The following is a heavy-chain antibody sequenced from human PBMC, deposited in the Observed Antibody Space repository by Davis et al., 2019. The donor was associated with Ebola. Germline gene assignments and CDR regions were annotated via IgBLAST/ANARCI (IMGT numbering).Heavy chain of an antibody. Sequence: GESLKISCAASGFTFSNSWMSWVRQAPGKGLEWVSSISSSSSYIYYADSVKGRFTISRDNAKNSLYLQMNSLRAEDTAVYYCARGSVRFLEWLSQNAFDMWGQGTMVTVSS. J-gene: IGHJ3*02. CDR1: GFTFSNSW. D-gene: IGHD3-3*01. CDR2: ISSSSSYI. CDR3: ARGSVRFLEWLSQNAFDM. V-gene: IGHV3-21*01.